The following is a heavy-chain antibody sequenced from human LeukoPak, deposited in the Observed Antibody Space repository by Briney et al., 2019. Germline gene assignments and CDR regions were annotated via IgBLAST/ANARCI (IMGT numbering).Heavy chain of an antibody. Sequence: GGSLRLSCAASGFTFSSYWMSWVRQSPGKGREWVANINQDGSEKYYVDSLKGRFSISRDNARNSMYLQMNNLRAEDTAVYYCARGPHIWGQGTMVTVSS. CDR3: ARGPHI. CDR1: GFTFSSYW. J-gene: IGHJ3*02. CDR2: INQDGSEK. V-gene: IGHV3-7*04.